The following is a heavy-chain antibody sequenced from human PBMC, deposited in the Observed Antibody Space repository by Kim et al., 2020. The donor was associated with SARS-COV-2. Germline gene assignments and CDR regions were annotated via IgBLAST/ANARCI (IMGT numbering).Heavy chain of an antibody. CDR2: SKK. D-gene: IGHD1-26*01. CDR3: ARGVGATGY. J-gene: IGHJ4*02. V-gene: IGHV3-33*01. Sequence: SKKYYADSMKGRFTNAREKSKNTVYLQMNSRRAEDTAVYYCARGVGATGYWGQGTLVTVSS.